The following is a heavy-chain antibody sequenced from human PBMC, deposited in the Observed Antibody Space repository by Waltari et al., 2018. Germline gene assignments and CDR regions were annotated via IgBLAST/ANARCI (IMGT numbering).Heavy chain of an antibody. V-gene: IGHV4-34*01. CDR3: ARRGRGYTYSYLPF. CDR1: GGPFSGYF. CDR2: INDIGTT. J-gene: IGHJ4*02. D-gene: IGHD5-18*01. Sequence: QVKLEQWGTGLFKPSENLSLTCAVAGGPFSGYFWTWIRQPPGKGLEWIGEINDIGTTNYNVSLRSRITMSIDTAKKQFSLILRSVTAADTAVYYCARRGRGYTYSYLPFWAQGTQVTVSS.